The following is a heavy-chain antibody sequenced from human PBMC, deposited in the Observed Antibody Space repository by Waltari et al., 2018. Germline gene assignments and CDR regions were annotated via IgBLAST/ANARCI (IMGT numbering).Heavy chain of an antibody. J-gene: IGHJ4*02. Sequence: QVQLVQSGAEVKKPGASRKVSCRASGDTSTGQYMHRVRQAPGQGLEWMGRINPNSGGTNYAQKFQGRVTMTRDTSISTAYMELSRLRSDDTAVYYCARVLRRHGGLPYWGQGTLVTVSS. CDR1: GDTSTGQY. CDR3: ARVLRRHGGLPY. D-gene: IGHD2-15*01. V-gene: IGHV1-2*06. CDR2: INPNSGGT.